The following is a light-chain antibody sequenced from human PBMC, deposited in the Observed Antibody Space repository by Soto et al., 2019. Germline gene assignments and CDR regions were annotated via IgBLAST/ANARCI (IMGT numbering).Light chain of an antibody. CDR1: SSDVGGYND. J-gene: IGLJ2*01. V-gene: IGLV2-14*01. Sequence: QSVLTQPASVSGSPGQSITISCTGTSSDVGGYNDVSWYQQHPGKAPKLMIYDVSNRPSGVANRFSGSKSGNTASLTISGLQAEDEADYYCSYYTSSSALAFGGGTKLTVL. CDR3: SYYTSSSALA. CDR2: DVS.